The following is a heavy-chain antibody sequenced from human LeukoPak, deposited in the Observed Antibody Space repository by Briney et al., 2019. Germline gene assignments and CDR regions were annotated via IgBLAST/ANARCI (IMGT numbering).Heavy chain of an antibody. D-gene: IGHD4-17*01. V-gene: IGHV4-59*08. J-gene: IGHJ5*02. CDR3: ARRTTVTGWFDP. CDR2: IYYSGST. Sequence: SETLSLTCTVSGGSISSYYWSWIRQPPGKGLEWIGYIYYSGSTNYNPSLKSRVTISVDTSKNQFSQKLSSVTAADTAVYYCARRTTVTGWFDPWGQGTLVTVSS. CDR1: GGSISSYY.